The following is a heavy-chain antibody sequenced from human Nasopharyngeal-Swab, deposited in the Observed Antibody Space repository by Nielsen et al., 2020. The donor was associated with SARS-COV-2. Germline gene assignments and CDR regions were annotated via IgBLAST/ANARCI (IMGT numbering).Heavy chain of an antibody. CDR2: ISYDGSNK. D-gene: IGHD3-10*01. V-gene: IGHV3-30*03. Sequence: VGQAAGKGLEWVAVISYDGSNKYYADSVKGRFTISRDNSKNTLYLQMNSLRAEDTAVYYCARGVDYYGSGHFDYWGQGTLVTVSS. CDR3: ARGVDYYGSGHFDY. J-gene: IGHJ4*02.